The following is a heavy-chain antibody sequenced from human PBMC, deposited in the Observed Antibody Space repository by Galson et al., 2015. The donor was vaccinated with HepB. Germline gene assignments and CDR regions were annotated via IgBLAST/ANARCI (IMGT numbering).Heavy chain of an antibody. D-gene: IGHD3-22*01. CDR3: ATFLEGSSGYSAEYFQH. CDR1: GFTFSNYA. CDR2: ISGSGDST. J-gene: IGHJ1*01. V-gene: IGHV3-23*01. Sequence: SLRLSCAASGFTFSNYAMSWVRQAPGKGLEWVSAISGSGDSTYDADSVKGRFTISRDNSKNTLYLQMNSLRAEDTAVYYCATFLEGSSGYSAEYFQHWGQGTLVTVSS.